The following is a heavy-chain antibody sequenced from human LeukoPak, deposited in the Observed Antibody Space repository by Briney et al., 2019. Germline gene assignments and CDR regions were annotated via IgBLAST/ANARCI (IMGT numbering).Heavy chain of an antibody. CDR1: GFPFSRFA. D-gene: IGHD3-10*01. V-gene: IGHV3-23*01. J-gene: IGHJ2*01. CDR2: ISGSSEST. CDR3: AKCRGEGGEYWHFDI. Sequence: GGSLRLSCAASGFPFSRFAMTWVRQAPGKGLEWVSAISGSSESTNYADSVKGRFTISRDNSKNTLYLQMNNLGADDTAVYYCAKCRGEGGEYWHFDIWGRGILVTVSS.